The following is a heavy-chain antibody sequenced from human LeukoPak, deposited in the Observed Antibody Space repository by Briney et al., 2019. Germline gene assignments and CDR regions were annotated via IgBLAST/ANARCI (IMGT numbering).Heavy chain of an antibody. J-gene: IGHJ4*02. CDR1: GFTFDDYA. D-gene: IGHD6-19*01. CDR2: ISWNSGSI. V-gene: IGHV3-9*01. CDR3: AKQTVYSSGWYYFDY. Sequence: PGGSLRLSCAASGFTFDDYAMHWVRQAAGKGLEWVSGISWNSGSIGYADSVKGRFTISRDNAKNYLYLQMNSLRAEDTALYYCAKQTVYSSGWYYFDYWGQGTLVTVSS.